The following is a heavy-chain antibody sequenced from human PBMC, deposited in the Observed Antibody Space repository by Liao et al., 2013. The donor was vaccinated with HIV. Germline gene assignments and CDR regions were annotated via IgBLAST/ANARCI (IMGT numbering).Heavy chain of an antibody. CDR3: ASSDDPLDAFDI. CDR1: GGSISSGSYY. D-gene: IGHD1-1*01. CDR2: IYTSGST. J-gene: IGHJ3*02. V-gene: IGHV4-61*02. Sequence: QVQLQESGPGLVKPSQTLSLTCTVSGGSISSGSYYWSWIRQPAGKGLEWIGRIYTSGSTNYNPSLKSRVTISVDTSKNQFSLKLSSVTAADTAVYYCASSDDPLDAFDIWGQGTMVTVSS.